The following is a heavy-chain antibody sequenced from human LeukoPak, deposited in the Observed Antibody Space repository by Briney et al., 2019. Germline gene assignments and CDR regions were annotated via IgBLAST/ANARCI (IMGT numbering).Heavy chain of an antibody. Sequence: SETLSLNCTVSGGSISSHYWSWLRQPPGKGLEWIGYIYYSGSTNYNPSLKSRVTISVDTSKNQFSLQLSSVTAADTAVYYCARDSGDSSGYYSEFDYWGQGALVTVSS. D-gene: IGHD3-22*01. V-gene: IGHV4-59*11. J-gene: IGHJ4*02. CDR2: IYYSGST. CDR3: ARDSGDSSGYYSEFDY. CDR1: GGSISSHY.